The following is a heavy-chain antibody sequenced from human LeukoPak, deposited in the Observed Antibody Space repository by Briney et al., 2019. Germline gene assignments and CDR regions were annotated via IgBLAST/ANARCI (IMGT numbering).Heavy chain of an antibody. CDR3: ARGGITGTTLNDY. CDR2: IYHSGST. CDR1: GGSISSHY. Sequence: SETLSLTCTVSGGSISSHYWNWIRQPPGKGLEWIGYIYHSGSTNYSPSLKRRVTMSVDTSKNQFSLKLSSVTAADTAVYYCARGGITGTTLNDYWGQGTLVTVSS. J-gene: IGHJ4*02. V-gene: IGHV4-59*11. D-gene: IGHD1-20*01.